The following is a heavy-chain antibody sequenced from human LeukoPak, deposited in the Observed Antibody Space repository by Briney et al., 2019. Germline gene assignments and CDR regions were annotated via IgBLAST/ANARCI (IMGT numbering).Heavy chain of an antibody. J-gene: IGHJ6*03. Sequence: GASVKVSCKASGYTFTSYDINWVRQATGQGLEWMGWMNPNSGNTGYAQKFQGRVTMTRNTSISTAYMELSSLRSEDTAVYYCARGSEDIVVSPRVYYYMDVWGKGTTVTVSS. CDR2: MNPNSGNT. V-gene: IGHV1-8*01. CDR3: ARGSEDIVVSPRVYYYMDV. D-gene: IGHD2-15*01. CDR1: GYTFTSYD.